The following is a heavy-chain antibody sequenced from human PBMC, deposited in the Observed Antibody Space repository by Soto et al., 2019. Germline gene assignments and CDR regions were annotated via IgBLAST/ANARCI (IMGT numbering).Heavy chain of an antibody. CDR3: AHPRGYGVFDAVDI. CDR1: GFIFSTYA. V-gene: IGHV3-23*01. Sequence: EVQLLQTGGGLVQPGGSLSLSCAASGFIFSTYAMNWVRQAPGKGLEWVSTISSSGDSAYYAESVRGRFTLSRDNSINTLYLQMRSLRPEDTAVYYCAHPRGYGVFDAVDIWGQGTMVTVSS. CDR2: ISSSGDSA. J-gene: IGHJ3*02. D-gene: IGHD4-17*01.